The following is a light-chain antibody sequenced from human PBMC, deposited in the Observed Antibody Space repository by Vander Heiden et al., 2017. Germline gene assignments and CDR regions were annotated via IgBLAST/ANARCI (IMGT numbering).Light chain of an antibody. V-gene: IGKV1-39*01. CDR3: QQSYSTPLN. Sequence: DIQITQSPSSLSASVGDRVTITCRASQSISSYLNWYQQKPGKAPKLLIYAASSLQSGVPSRFSGSGSGTDFTLTISSLQPEDFATYYCQQSYSTPLNFGGGTKVEIK. J-gene: IGKJ4*01. CDR1: QSISSY. CDR2: AAS.